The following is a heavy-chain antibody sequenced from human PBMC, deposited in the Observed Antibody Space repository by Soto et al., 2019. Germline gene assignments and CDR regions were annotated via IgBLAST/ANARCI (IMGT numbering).Heavy chain of an antibody. CDR1: GFTFSNYA. CDR2: ISGSGGST. J-gene: IGHJ4*02. CDR3: AKGARYCSGGSCPWPFDY. D-gene: IGHD2-15*01. Sequence: PGGSLRLSCAASGFTFSNYAMNWVRQAPGKGLEWVSAISGSGGSTYYADSVKGRFTISRDNSKNTLYLQMNSLRAEDTAVYYCAKGARYCSGGSCPWPFDYWGQGTLVTVSS. V-gene: IGHV3-23*01.